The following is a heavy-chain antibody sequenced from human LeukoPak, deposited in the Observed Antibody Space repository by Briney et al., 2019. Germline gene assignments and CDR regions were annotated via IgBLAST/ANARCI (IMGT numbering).Heavy chain of an antibody. V-gene: IGHV3-23*01. D-gene: IGHD5-18*01. J-gene: IGHJ5*02. Sequence: PGGSLRLSCAASGFTFSSYAMSWVRQAPGKGLEWVSAISGSGGSTYYPDSVKGRFTISRDNSKNTLYLQMNSLRAEDTAVYYCARIPLGAVYNWFDPWGQGTRVTVSS. CDR2: ISGSGGST. CDR3: ARIPLGAVYNWFDP. CDR1: GFTFSSYA.